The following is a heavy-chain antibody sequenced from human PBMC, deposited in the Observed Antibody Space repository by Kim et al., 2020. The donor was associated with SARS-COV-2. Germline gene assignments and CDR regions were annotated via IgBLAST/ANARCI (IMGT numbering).Heavy chain of an antibody. J-gene: IGHJ3*02. CDR3: GRLMGRCYVRAIWAFD. V-gene: IGHV4-39*01. Sequence: SETLSLTCTVSGGSISSSSYYWGWIRQPPGRGLEWSGSIYYSGSNYYPPSLKRRVTISVATSKNQFSLKLSSVTAATTAVYYCGRLMGRCYVRAIWAFD. D-gene: IGHD2-15*01. CDR1: GGSISSSSYY. CDR2: IYYSGSN.